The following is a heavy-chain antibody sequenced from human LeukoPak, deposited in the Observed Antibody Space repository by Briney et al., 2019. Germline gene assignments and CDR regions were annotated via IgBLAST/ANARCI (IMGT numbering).Heavy chain of an antibody. Sequence: SETLSLTCAVSGYSISSGYYWGWIRQPPGKGLEWIGSIYHSGSTYYNPSLKSRVTISVDTSKNQFSLKLSSVTAAVTAVYYCARHSVYDFWSGPYYFDYGGQGTLVTVSS. CDR1: GYSISSGYY. CDR2: IYHSGST. J-gene: IGHJ4*02. CDR3: ARHSVYDFWSGPYYFDY. V-gene: IGHV4-38-2*01. D-gene: IGHD3-3*01.